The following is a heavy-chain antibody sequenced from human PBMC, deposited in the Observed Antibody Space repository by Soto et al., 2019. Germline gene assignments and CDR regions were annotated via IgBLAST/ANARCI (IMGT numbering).Heavy chain of an antibody. CDR2: ISAYNGNT. V-gene: IGHV1-18*04. CDR1: GYTFTRYG. CDR3: AREERGIAVAGSDFDY. D-gene: IGHD6-19*01. Sequence: SVKVACKASGYTFTRYGISWVRQAPGQGLEWMGWISAYNGNTNYAQKLQGRVTMTTDTSTSTAYMELRSLRSDDTAVYYCAREERGIAVAGSDFDYWGQGTLVTVSS. J-gene: IGHJ4*02.